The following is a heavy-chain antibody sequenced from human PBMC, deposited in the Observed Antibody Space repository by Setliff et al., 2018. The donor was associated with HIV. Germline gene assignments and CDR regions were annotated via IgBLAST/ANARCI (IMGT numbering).Heavy chain of an antibody. V-gene: IGHV4-34*01. Sequence: SETLSLTCAVYGGSFPAYYWNWVRQPPGKGLEWIGEINYSGDTTYNPSLKSRVNMFIDTSKKQFSLKVASVTAADTAVYYCVRQHGDYAFDPWGQGTRVTVSS. D-gene: IGHD4-17*01. CDR3: VRQHGDYAFDP. CDR1: GGSFPAYY. J-gene: IGHJ5*02. CDR2: INYSGDT.